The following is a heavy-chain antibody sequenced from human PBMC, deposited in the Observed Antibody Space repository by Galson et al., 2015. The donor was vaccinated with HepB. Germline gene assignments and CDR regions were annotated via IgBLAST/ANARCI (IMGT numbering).Heavy chain of an antibody. CDR3: ARALRGGYDTSFDI. J-gene: IGHJ4*02. V-gene: IGHV3-11*01. Sequence: SLRLSCADSGFTFSDYYMSWIRQAPGKGLEWVSYISSSGSTIYYADSVKGRFTISRDNAKNSLYLQMNSLRAEDTAVYYCARALRGGYDTSFDIWGQGTLVTVSS. D-gene: IGHD3-16*01. CDR2: ISSSGSTI. CDR1: GFTFSDYY.